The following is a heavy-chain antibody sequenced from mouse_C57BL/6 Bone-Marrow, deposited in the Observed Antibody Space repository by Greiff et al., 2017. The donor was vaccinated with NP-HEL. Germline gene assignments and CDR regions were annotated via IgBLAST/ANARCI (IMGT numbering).Heavy chain of an antibody. Sequence: VQLQQSGAELVKPGASVKISCKASGYAFSSYWMNWVKQRPGKGLEWIGQIYPGDGDTNSNGKFKGKATLTADKSSSTAYMHLSSLTSEDSAVYFCARYYGSSYYFDYWGQGTTLTVSS. D-gene: IGHD1-1*01. CDR1: GYAFSSYW. V-gene: IGHV1-80*01. CDR2: IYPGDGDT. CDR3: ARYYGSSYYFDY. J-gene: IGHJ2*01.